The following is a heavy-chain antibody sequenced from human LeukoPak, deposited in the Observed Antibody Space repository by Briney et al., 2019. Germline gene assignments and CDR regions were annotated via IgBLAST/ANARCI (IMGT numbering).Heavy chain of an antibody. D-gene: IGHD6-19*01. Sequence: KSSETLSLTCTVSGGLISSSSYYWGWVRQPPEKGLEWIGSFSYTGNTYYHPSLKSRVTISVDTPKNQFSLNVSSVTAADTAVYYCARTAGVAVAGSRQYFDYWGQGALVTVSS. V-gene: IGHV4-39*01. J-gene: IGHJ4*02. CDR1: GGLISSSSYY. CDR2: FSYTGNT. CDR3: ARTAGVAVAGSRQYFDY.